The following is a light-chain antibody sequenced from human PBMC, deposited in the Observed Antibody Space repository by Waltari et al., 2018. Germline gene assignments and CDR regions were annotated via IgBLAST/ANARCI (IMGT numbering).Light chain of an antibody. CDR2: ASL. V-gene: IGKV1-39*01. CDR3: QQCKKIPWT. Sequence: DIQLTQYPSSLSASVGDRVTITCRASQTVYHCLAWYQQKLGEAPKVLIYASLSLRGGIPSRFSGRASGTEYTLTINSLQPEDFGTYYCQQCKKIPWTFGQGTKVEIK. CDR1: QTVYHC. J-gene: IGKJ1*01.